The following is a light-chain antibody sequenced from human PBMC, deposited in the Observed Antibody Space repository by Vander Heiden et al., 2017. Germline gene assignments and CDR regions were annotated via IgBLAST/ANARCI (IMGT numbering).Light chain of an antibody. CDR3: QSADSSGTSFV. CDR1: ALADQH. CDR2: KDT. V-gene: IGLV3-25*03. Sequence: YDLTQPPSVSVSPGQTARITCSGDALADQHVHWYQQKPGQAPVLVIYKDTERPSGIPERFSVSGSGTKATLTISGVQAEDEADYYCQSADSSGTSFVFGTGTKVTVL. J-gene: IGLJ1*01.